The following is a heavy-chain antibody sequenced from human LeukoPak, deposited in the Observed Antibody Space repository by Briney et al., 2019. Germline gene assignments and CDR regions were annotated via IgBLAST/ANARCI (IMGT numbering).Heavy chain of an antibody. CDR2: INHSGST. Sequence: PSETLSLTCAVYGESFSGYYWSWIRQPPGKGLEWIGEINHSGSTNYNPSLKSRVTISVDTSKNQFSLKLRSVTAADTAVYYCARGPYCSGGSCYLPNAFDIWGQGTMVTVSS. CDR3: ARGPYCSGGSCYLPNAFDI. D-gene: IGHD2-15*01. V-gene: IGHV4-34*01. J-gene: IGHJ3*02. CDR1: GESFSGYY.